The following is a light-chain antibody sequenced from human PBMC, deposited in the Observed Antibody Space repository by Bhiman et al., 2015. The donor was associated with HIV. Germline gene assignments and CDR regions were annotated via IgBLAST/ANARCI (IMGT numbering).Light chain of an antibody. CDR2: QDS. J-gene: IGLJ2*01. CDR3: QAWDNSAVL. Sequence: SYELTQPPSVSVSPGQTASITCSGDKLGNKYASWYQQKARQSPVLVIYQDSKRPSGIPERFSGTNSGNTATLTISGTQAMDEADYYCQAWDNSAVLFGGGTKLVRP. CDR1: KLGNKY. V-gene: IGLV3-1*01.